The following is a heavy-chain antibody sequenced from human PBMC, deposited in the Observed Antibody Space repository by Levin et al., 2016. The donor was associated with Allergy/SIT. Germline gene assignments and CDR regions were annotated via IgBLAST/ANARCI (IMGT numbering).Heavy chain of an antibody. D-gene: IGHD3-10*01. V-gene: IGHV3-20*03. CDR3: ARARSSNYYGSGSHYHY. Sequence: WIRQPPGKGLEWVSGINWNGGSTDYADSVKGRFTISRDNAKNSLYLQMNSLRAEDTALYYCARARSSNYYGSGSHYHYWGQGTLVTVSS. J-gene: IGHJ4*02. CDR2: INWNGGST.